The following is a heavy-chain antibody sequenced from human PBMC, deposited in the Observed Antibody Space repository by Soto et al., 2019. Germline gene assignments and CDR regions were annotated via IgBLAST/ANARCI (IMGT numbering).Heavy chain of an antibody. Sequence: QVQLAESGGGVVQPGGSLRLSCVASGFTLNNYGIHWVRQAPGKGLEWVTMISYDGSATYYADSVKGRFTISRDNSKDTVYLQMNTLRVEDTAMYYCARELYSSGWYNYFDPWGQGTLVTVSS. CDR2: ISYDGSAT. CDR3: ARELYSSGWYNYFDP. J-gene: IGHJ5*02. D-gene: IGHD6-19*01. V-gene: IGHV3-30*03. CDR1: GFTLNNYG.